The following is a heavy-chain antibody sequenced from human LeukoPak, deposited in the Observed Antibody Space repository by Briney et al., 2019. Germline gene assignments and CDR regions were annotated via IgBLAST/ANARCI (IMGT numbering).Heavy chain of an antibody. V-gene: IGHV4-59*01. Sequence: SETLSLTCTVSGGSISSYYWSWIRQPPGKGLEWIGYIYYSGSTNYNPSLKSRVTISVDTSKNQFSLKLSSVTAAGTAVYYWARGGYYYFDYWGQGTLVTVSS. J-gene: IGHJ4*02. D-gene: IGHD3-22*01. CDR2: IYYSGST. CDR3: ARGGYYYFDY. CDR1: GGSISSYY.